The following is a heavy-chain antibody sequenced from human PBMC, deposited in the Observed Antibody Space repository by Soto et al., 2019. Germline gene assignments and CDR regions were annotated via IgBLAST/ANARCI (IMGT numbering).Heavy chain of an antibody. J-gene: IGHJ1*01. CDR3: ARVGGTVSTSAEYFQH. CDR1: GYTFTGYG. CDR2: ISADNGNT. V-gene: IGHV1-18*01. D-gene: IGHD4-17*01. Sequence: QVQLVQSGAEVKKPGASVKVSCKASGYTFTGYGISWVRQAPGQGLEWMGWISADNGNTNYAQKLQGRVTMTTDTTTSTAYMELRSLRSDATAVYYCARVGGTVSTSAEYFQHWGQGTLVTVSS.